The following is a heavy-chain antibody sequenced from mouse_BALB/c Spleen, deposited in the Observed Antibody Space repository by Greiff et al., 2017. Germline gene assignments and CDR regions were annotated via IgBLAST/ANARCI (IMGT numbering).Heavy chain of an antibody. CDR1: GYSFTDYY. CDR3: ARGYFAY. J-gene: IGHJ3*01. Sequence: VQLKESGPELVKTGASVKISCKASGYSFTDYYMHWVKQSPEKSFEWIGEINPSTGGTSYNQKFKGKATLTVDKSSSTAYMQLKSLTSEDSAVYYCARGYFAYWGQGTLVTVSA. D-gene: IGHD2-14*01. CDR2: INPSTGGT. V-gene: IGHV1-42*01.